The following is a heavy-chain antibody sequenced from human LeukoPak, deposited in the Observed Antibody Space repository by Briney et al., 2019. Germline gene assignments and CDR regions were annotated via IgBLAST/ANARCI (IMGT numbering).Heavy chain of an antibody. V-gene: IGHV3-30*02. Sequence: GGSLRLSCAASGFTFRSYGMHWVRQATGKGLEWVSFIWSDGNNRFYADSVKGRFTISRDNSKNMLYLQMDTLRAEDTALYYCAKDPGASVSGFYMDVWGKGTTVIVS. D-gene: IGHD2-8*02. CDR1: GFTFRSYG. J-gene: IGHJ6*03. CDR2: IWSDGNNR. CDR3: AKDPGASVSGFYMDV.